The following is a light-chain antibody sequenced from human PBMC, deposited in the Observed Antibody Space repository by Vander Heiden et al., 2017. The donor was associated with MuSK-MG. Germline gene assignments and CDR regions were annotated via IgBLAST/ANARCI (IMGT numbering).Light chain of an antibody. CDR3: QQSYTTLPST. V-gene: IGKV1-39*01. Sequence: DIQMYQFPSSLSASVGDRVTITCRASQSISSYLNWYQQKPGKAPKLLIYSASSLQSGVPSRFSVSGSGTDFTPTMSSLQPEDFAAYYGQQSYTTLPSTFGQGTRLEMK. J-gene: IGKJ2*01. CDR2: SAS. CDR1: QSISSY.